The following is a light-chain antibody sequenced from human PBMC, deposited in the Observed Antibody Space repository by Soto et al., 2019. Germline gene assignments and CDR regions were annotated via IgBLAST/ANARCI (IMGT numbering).Light chain of an antibody. CDR3: QHYNSYSEA. Sequence: ENVLTQSPGTLSLSPGERATLSCRASQSVSSNFLAWYQQKPGQAPRLLIYGASNRATGIPDRFSGSGSGTEFTLTISSLQPDDFATYYCQHYNSYSEAFGQGTKVDIK. V-gene: IGKV3-20*01. J-gene: IGKJ1*01. CDR1: QSVSSNF. CDR2: GAS.